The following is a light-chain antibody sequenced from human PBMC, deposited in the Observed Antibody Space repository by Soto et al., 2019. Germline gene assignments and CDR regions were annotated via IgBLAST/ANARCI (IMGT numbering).Light chain of an antibody. CDR1: QSISSY. J-gene: IGKJ2*01. V-gene: IGKV1-39*01. CDR2: AAS. CDR3: QQSYSTPRT. Sequence: DIQMTQSPSSLSASVGDRVTITCRASQSISSYLNWYQQKPGKAPKLLIYAASRLQSGVPSRFSGSGSGTDFTLTISRLQPEDFATYDCQQSYSTPRTFGQGNKLEIK.